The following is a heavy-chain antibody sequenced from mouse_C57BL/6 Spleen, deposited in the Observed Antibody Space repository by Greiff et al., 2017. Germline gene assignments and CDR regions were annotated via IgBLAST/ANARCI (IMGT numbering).Heavy chain of an antibody. CDR1: GFTFSSYT. D-gene: IGHD2-5*01. Sequence: EVMLVESGGGLVKPGGSLKLSCAASGFTFSSYTMSWVRQTPEKRLEWVATISGGGGNTYYPDSVKGRFTISRDNAKNTLYLQMSSLRSEDTALYYCARTSNYVHYYAMDYWGQGTSGTVSS. CDR2: ISGGGGNT. J-gene: IGHJ4*01. CDR3: ARTSNYVHYYAMDY. V-gene: IGHV5-9*01.